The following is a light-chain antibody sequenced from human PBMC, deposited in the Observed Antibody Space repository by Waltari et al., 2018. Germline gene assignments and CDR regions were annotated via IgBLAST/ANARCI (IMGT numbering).Light chain of an antibody. J-gene: IGKJ1*01. CDR2: GAS. CDR3: QQYGSSPRT. CDR1: QSVSSSN. Sequence: EIVLTQSPGTLSLSPGERATLSCRASQSVSSSNLAWYQQKPGQAPRLLISGASSRATGIPDRFSGSGSGTDFTLTISRLEPEDFAVYYCQQYGSSPRTFGQGTKVEVK. V-gene: IGKV3-20*01.